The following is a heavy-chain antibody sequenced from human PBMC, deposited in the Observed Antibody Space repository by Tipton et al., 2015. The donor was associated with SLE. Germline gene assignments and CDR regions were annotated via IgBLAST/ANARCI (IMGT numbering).Heavy chain of an antibody. Sequence: QSGAEVKKPGSSVKVSCKASGGTFSTYPISWVRQAPGQGLEWMGGIIPIFGTANYAQMLQGRVTITADEYTSTAYMELRSLRSDDTAVYYCAKTNIAAAGDLWGRGTLVTVSS. J-gene: IGHJ2*01. V-gene: IGHV1-69*01. CDR1: GGTFSTYP. CDR2: IIPIFGTA. D-gene: IGHD6-13*01. CDR3: AKTNIAAAGDL.